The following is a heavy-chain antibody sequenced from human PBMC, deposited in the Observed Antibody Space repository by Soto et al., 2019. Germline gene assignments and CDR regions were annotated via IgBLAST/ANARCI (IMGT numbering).Heavy chain of an antibody. J-gene: IGHJ4*02. CDR3: AKGRGYSGYFNGETDS. CDR2: ISYDGRDE. Sequence: GSLRLACAASGFTCSSYAVQWVRQAPGKGLEWVAIISYDGRDEDYADSVKGRFTISRDNSRSTLYLQMNSLRPEDTAVYYCAKGRGYSGYFNGETDSWGQGILVTVSS. D-gene: IGHD5-12*01. CDR1: GFTCSSYA. V-gene: IGHV3-30*04.